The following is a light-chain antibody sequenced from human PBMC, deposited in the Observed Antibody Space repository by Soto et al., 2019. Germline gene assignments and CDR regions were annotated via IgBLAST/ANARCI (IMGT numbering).Light chain of an antibody. CDR2: GNS. Sequence: CVLTQPPSVSGAPGQRVTISCTGSSSNIGAGYDVHWYQQLPGTAPKLLIYGNSNRPSGVPDRFSGSKSGTSASLAITGLQAEAEADYYCQSYDSSLSPYVFGTGTKLTVL. J-gene: IGLJ1*01. V-gene: IGLV1-40*01. CDR1: SSNIGAGYD. CDR3: QSYDSSLSPYV.